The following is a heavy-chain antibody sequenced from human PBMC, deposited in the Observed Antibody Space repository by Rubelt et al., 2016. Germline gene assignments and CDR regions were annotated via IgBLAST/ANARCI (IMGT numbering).Heavy chain of an antibody. CDR2: INHSGST. CDR3: ASGGELPADY. Sequence: QVQLQQWGAGLLKPSETLSLTCAVYGGSFSGYYWSWIRQPPGKGLEWIGEINHSGSTNYNPSLKSRVNSAVETSKNQFSLKLSSGTAADTAVYYCASGGELPADYWGQGTLVTVSS. J-gene: IGHJ4*02. D-gene: IGHD1-26*01. CDR1: GGSFSGYY. V-gene: IGHV4-34*01.